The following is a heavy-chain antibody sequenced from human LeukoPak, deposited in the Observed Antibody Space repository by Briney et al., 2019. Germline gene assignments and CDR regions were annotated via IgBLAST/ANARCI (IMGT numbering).Heavy chain of an antibody. Sequence: GGSLRLSCAASGFTFTSYWMHWVRQVPGKGLVWVSRITSDGSSTSYAGSVKGRFTISRDNAKNTLYLQMNSLRAEDTAVYYCAPWGGSYLRTLDYWGQGTLVTVSS. J-gene: IGHJ4*02. V-gene: IGHV3-74*01. D-gene: IGHD1-26*01. CDR3: APWGGSYLRTLDY. CDR2: ITSDGSST. CDR1: GFTFTSYW.